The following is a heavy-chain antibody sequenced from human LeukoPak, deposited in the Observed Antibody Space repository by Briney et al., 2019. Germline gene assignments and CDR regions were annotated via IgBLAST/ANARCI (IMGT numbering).Heavy chain of an antibody. Sequence: GASVKVSCKASGGTFSSYGISWVRQAPGQGLEWMGGIIPIFGTANYAQKFQGRVTITADESTSTAYMELSSLRSEDTAVYYCASEPLGYCSGGSCFDDYWGQGTLVTVSS. D-gene: IGHD2-15*01. J-gene: IGHJ4*02. CDR2: IIPIFGTA. CDR1: GGTFSSYG. V-gene: IGHV1-69*01. CDR3: ASEPLGYCSGGSCFDDY.